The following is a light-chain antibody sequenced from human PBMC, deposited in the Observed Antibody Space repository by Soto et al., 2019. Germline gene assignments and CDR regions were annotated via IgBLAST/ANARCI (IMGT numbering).Light chain of an antibody. CDR3: QQYATSAYT. CDR1: QSVTSRY. CDR2: GIS. Sequence: ENVLTQSPGTLSLSPGEGATLSCRATQSVTSRYFAWYQQKPGQAPRLLIYGISSRATDIPDRFSGSGSGTDYTLTISRLEPEDFGVYYCQQYATSAYTFGQGTKLEIK. V-gene: IGKV3-20*01. J-gene: IGKJ2*01.